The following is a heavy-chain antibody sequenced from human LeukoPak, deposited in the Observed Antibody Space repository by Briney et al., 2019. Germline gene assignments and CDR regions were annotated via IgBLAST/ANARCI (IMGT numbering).Heavy chain of an antibody. J-gene: IGHJ6*03. CDR2: ISAYNGNT. CDR1: GYTFTSYG. V-gene: IGHV1-18*01. Sequence: ASVKVSCKASGYTFTSYGISWVRQAPGQGLEWMGWISAYNGNTNYAQKLQGRVTMTTDTSTSTAYMELSSLRSEDTAVYYCARGVWLLYGDYYYYMDVWGKGTTVTVSS. CDR3: ARGVWLLYGDYYYYMDV. D-gene: IGHD3-3*01.